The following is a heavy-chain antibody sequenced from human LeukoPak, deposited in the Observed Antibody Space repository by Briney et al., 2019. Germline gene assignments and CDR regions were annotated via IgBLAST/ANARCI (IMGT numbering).Heavy chain of an antibody. CDR3: ARPYSSGWYNYYYYMDV. D-gene: IGHD6-19*01. Sequence: TGRSLRLSCAASGFTFSSYAMHWVRQAPGKGLEWVAVISYDGSNKYYADSVKGRFTISRDNSKNTLYLQMNSLRAEDTAVYYCARPYSSGWYNYYYYMDVWGKGTTVTVSS. V-gene: IGHV3-30*04. J-gene: IGHJ6*03. CDR1: GFTFSSYA. CDR2: ISYDGSNK.